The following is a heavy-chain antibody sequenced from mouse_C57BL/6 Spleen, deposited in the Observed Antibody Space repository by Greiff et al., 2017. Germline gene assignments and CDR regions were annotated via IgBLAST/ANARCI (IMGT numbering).Heavy chain of an antibody. D-gene: IGHD3-1*01. CDR1: GYSITSGYY. CDR3: ARDRDRGAMDY. Sequence: VQLKQSGPGLVKPSQSLSLTCSVTGYSITSGYYWNWIRQFPGNKLEWMGYISYDGSNNYNPSLKTRIPITRDTSKNQFFLKLNSVTTEDTATYYCARDRDRGAMDYWGQGTSVTVSS. V-gene: IGHV3-6*01. J-gene: IGHJ4*01. CDR2: ISYDGSN.